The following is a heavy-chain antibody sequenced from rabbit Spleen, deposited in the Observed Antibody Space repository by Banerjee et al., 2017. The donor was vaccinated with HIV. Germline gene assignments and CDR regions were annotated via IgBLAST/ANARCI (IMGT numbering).Heavy chain of an antibody. D-gene: IGHD6-1*01. V-gene: IGHV1S39*01. CDR2: IYTGDGST. CDR3: ARSINSVGYWGDL. CDR1: GFDFSNYG. Sequence: QEQLKETGGGLVQPGGSLTLSCKASGFDFSNYGVSWVRQAPGKGLEWIGCIYTGDGSTYYASWVNGRFTISKTSSTTVTLQMTSLTAADTVTYFCARSINSVGYWGDLWGQGTLVTVS. J-gene: IGHJ4*01.